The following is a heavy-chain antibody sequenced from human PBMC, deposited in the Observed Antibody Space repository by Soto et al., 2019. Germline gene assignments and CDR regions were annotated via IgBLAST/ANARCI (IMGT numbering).Heavy chain of an antibody. D-gene: IGHD3-10*01. J-gene: IGHJ5*02. CDR2: IYWDYDK. V-gene: IGHV2-5*02. CDR1: GFSLSTSGVG. CDR3: AHRRGRYGSGSYYKMGWFDP. Sequence: QITLKESGPTLVKPTQTLTLTCTFSGFSLSTSGVGVGWIRQPPGKALEWLALIYWDYDKRYSPSLKSRLTITKDTSKNQVVLTMTNMDPVDTATYYCAHRRGRYGSGSYYKMGWFDPWGQGTLVTVSS.